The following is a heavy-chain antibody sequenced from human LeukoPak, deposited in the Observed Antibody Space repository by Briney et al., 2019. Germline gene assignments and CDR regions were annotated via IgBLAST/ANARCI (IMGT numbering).Heavy chain of an antibody. CDR1: GFTFSGYE. D-gene: IGHD1-14*01. J-gene: IGHJ4*02. CDR2: ISSSGTTK. Sequence: GGSLRLSCAASGFTFSGYEMNWVRQAPGQGLEWVSYISSSGTTKYYADSVKGRFTISRDNAKNSLYLQMNSLRAEDTGVYYCTRDGKGGSRVGYYFDYWGQGTLVTVSS. CDR3: TRDGKGGSRVGYYFDY. V-gene: IGHV3-48*03.